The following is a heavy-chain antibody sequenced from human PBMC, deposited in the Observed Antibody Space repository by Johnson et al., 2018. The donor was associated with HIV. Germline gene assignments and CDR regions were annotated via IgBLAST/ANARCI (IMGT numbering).Heavy chain of an antibody. CDR3: AREADMVVVVAATRGAFDI. CDR2: IKQDGSEK. V-gene: IGHV3-7*01. D-gene: IGHD2-15*01. Sequence: VQLVESGGGLVQPGGSLRLSCAASGFTFSRYWVSWVRQAPGKGLEWVANIKQDGSEKYYVDSVKGRFTIARDNAKNSLYLQMNGLRAEDTAVYYWAREADMVVVVAATRGAFDIWGQGTMVTVSS. J-gene: IGHJ3*02. CDR1: GFTFSRYW.